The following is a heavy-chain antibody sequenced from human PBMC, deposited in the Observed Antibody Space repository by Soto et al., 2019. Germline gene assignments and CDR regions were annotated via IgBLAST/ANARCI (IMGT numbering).Heavy chain of an antibody. Sequence: SETLSLTCTVSGGSISSGGYYWSWIRQHPWKGLEWILYIYYSGSTYYNPSLKSRVTISVDTSKNQFSLKLSSVTAADTAVYYCAREGDYDFWSGYNWFDPWGQGTLVTVSS. J-gene: IGHJ5*02. CDR3: AREGDYDFWSGYNWFDP. D-gene: IGHD3-3*01. CDR2: IYYSGST. CDR1: GGSISSGGYY. V-gene: IGHV4-31*03.